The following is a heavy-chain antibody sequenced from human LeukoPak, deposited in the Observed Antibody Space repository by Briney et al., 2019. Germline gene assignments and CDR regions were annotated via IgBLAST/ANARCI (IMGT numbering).Heavy chain of an antibody. J-gene: IGHJ4*02. CDR1: GGSFSGNY. Sequence: SETLSLTCAVYGGSFSGNYWSWIRQPPGKGLEWIGEINHSGSTNYNPSLKSRVTISVDTSKNQFSLKLSSVTAADTAVYYCARGRGVELFDYWGQGTLVTVSS. CDR3: ARGRGVELFDY. D-gene: IGHD1-7*01. V-gene: IGHV4-34*01. CDR2: INHSGST.